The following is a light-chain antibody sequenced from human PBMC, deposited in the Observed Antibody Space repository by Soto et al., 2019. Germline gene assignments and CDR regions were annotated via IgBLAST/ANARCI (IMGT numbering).Light chain of an antibody. CDR1: QSVSGY. J-gene: IGKJ4*01. Sequence: EIVLTQSPATLSLSPGERATLSCRASQSVSGYLAGYQQKPGQAPSLLTYDASNRATGIPARFSGSGSGTDFTLTISSLEHEDFAVYYWQQRSNWLTFGGGTKVEIK. CDR2: DAS. V-gene: IGKV3-11*01. CDR3: QQRSNWLT.